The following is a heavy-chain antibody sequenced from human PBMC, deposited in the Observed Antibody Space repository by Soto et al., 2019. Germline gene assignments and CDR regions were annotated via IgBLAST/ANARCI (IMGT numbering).Heavy chain of an antibody. Sequence: PSQTLSLTCAISGESVSSNRAAWNWIRQSPSRGLEWLGRTYYRSKWYNDYAVSVKSRITINPDTSKNQFSLQLNSVTPEDTAVYYCARALAARQGYYYYGMDVWGQGTTVTVSS. D-gene: IGHD6-6*01. V-gene: IGHV6-1*01. J-gene: IGHJ6*02. CDR2: TYYRSKWYN. CDR3: ARALAARQGYYYYGMDV. CDR1: GESVSSNRAA.